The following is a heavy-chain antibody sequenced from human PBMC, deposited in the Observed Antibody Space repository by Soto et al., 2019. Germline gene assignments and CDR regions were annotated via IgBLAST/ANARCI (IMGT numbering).Heavy chain of an antibody. J-gene: IGHJ4*02. CDR2: IVVGNGNT. D-gene: IGHD2-15*01. Sequence: ASVKVSCKASGFTFTSSAVQWVRQARGQRLEWIGWIVVGNGNTKYSQKFQGRVTITRDTSASTAYMEPSSLRSEDTAVYYCARGPGGPDGPGDYWGQGTLVTVSS. V-gene: IGHV1-3*01. CDR1: GFTFTSSA. CDR3: ARGPGGPDGPGDY.